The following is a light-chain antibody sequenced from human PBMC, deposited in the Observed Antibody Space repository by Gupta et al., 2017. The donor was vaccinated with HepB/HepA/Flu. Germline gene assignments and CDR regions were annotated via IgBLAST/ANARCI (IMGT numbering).Light chain of an antibody. CDR3: QQDGSAPLT. Sequence: EIVLTQSPGTLSLSPGERATLSCRASQSVSSSYLAWYQQKPGQAPRLLIYGASSRATGIPDRFSGSGSGPDFTLTISRLEPEDLAVYYCQQDGSAPLTFGGGTKVEIK. J-gene: IGKJ4*01. CDR1: QSVSSSY. CDR2: GAS. V-gene: IGKV3-20*01.